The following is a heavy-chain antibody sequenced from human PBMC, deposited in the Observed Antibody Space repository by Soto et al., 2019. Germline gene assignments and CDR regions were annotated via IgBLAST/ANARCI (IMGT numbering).Heavy chain of an antibody. J-gene: IGHJ4*02. V-gene: IGHV3-21*01. Sequence: LRLSCAASGFMFSAYTMSWVRQALGKGLEWLSSITSNSDHIDYADSVRGRFTVSRDNARKSLYLQMDSLGAEDTGVYYCATPYYYNHWGPGTLVTVSS. CDR2: ITSNSDHI. CDR1: GFMFSAYT. CDR3: ATPYYYNH.